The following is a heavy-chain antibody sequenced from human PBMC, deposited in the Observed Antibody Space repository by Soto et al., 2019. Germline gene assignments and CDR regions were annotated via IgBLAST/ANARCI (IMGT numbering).Heavy chain of an antibody. V-gene: IGHV4-39*01. D-gene: IGHD4-17*01. CDR2: IYYSGST. CDR1: GGSISSSSCY. CDR3: ASLYGDYLLYYYYYMDV. Sequence: LETLSLTCTVSGGSISSSSCYWGWIRQPPGKGLEWIGSIYYSGSTYYNPSLKSRVTISVDTSKKQFSLKLSSVTAADTAVYYCASLYGDYLLYYYYYMDVWGKGTTVTVPS. J-gene: IGHJ6*03.